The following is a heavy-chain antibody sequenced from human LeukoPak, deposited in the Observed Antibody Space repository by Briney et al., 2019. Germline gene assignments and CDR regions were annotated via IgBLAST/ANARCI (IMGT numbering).Heavy chain of an antibody. CDR2: ISTGGSTI. D-gene: IGHD5-24*01. V-gene: IGHV3-48*03. J-gene: IGHJ4*02. CDR3: AKRDGSYSDY. Sequence: GGSLRLSCAASGFTFSSYEMNWVRQAPGKGLEWVSYISTGGSTIYYADSVKGRFTISRDNSKNTLYLQMNSLRAEDTAVYYCAKRDGSYSDYWGQGTLVTVSS. CDR1: GFTFSSYE.